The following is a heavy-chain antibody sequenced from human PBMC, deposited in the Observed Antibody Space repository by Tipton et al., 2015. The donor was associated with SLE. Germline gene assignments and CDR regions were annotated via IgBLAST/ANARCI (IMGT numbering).Heavy chain of an antibody. D-gene: IGHD1-26*01. J-gene: IGHJ6*04. CDR1: GDSVSSGSYY. Sequence: TLSLTCTVSGDSVSSGSYYWGWIRQPPGKGLEWIANIYYTGTTNYNPSLKSRVTISIDTSKNQFSLQLTSVTAADTAVYYCAREWEGYADLDVWGKGTTVTVSS. CDR2: IYYTGTT. CDR3: AREWEGYADLDV. V-gene: IGHV4-39*07.